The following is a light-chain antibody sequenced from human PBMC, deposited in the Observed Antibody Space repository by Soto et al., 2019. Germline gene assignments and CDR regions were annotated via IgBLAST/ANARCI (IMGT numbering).Light chain of an antibody. Sequence: QPVLTQSPSASASLGASVKLTCTLSSGHSSYAIEWHQQQPEKGPRYLMKLNSDGSHRKGDGIPDRFSGSSSGAEHYLTISSLQSEDEADYYCQTWGTGIGVFGGGTKLTVL. J-gene: IGLJ2*01. V-gene: IGLV4-69*01. CDR1: SGHSSYA. CDR3: QTWGTGIGV. CDR2: LNSDGSH.